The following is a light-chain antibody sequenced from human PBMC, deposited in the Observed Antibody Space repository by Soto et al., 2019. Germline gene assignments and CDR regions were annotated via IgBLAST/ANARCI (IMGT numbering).Light chain of an antibody. Sequence: SYELTQPPSVSVSAGQTARITCSGDRLGDKYACWHQQRPGQSPVLVMYQDNKRPSGIPERFSGSNSGNTATLTISGTQAMDEADYYCQAWDSNTVVFGGGTKLTVL. V-gene: IGLV3-1*01. J-gene: IGLJ2*01. CDR2: QDN. CDR3: QAWDSNTVV. CDR1: RLGDKY.